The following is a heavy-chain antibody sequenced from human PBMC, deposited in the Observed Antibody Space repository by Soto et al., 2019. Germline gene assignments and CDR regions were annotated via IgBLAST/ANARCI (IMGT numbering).Heavy chain of an antibody. CDR3: VRGYSYV. J-gene: IGHJ4*02. D-gene: IGHD5-18*01. Sequence: EVQLFESGGDLQQPGGSLRLSCVVSGDSFSSYVMNWVRQAPGKGLEWVSGVTGSGVTTWYADSVKGRFTISRDNSKNTLFLQMNSLRAEDTAVYYCVRGYSYVWGQGTLVTVSS. CDR2: VTGSGVTT. V-gene: IGHV3-23*01. CDR1: GDSFSSYV.